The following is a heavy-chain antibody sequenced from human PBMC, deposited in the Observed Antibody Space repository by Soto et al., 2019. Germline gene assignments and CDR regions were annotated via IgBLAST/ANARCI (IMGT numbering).Heavy chain of an antibody. V-gene: IGHV4-31*03. D-gene: IGHD5-18*01. CDR2: ISHSGST. CDR1: GGSISSAAYY. CDR3: AREYTYGSNFFDC. Sequence: QVQLQESGPGLVKPSQTLSLSCTVSGGSISSAAYYWSWIRQHPGKGLEWIGYISHSGSTSYTPSRKSRVIISADTSKNQFSLNLTSVTAADTAVYYCAREYTYGSNFFDCWGQGALVTVSS. J-gene: IGHJ4*02.